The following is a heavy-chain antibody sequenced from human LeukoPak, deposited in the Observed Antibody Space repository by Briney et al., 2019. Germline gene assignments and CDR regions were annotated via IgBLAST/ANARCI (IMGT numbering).Heavy chain of an antibody. J-gene: IGHJ4*02. CDR3: ARLGYYFEY. Sequence: SETLSLTCGVSGGSMTSYCWSWIRQAPGKGLEWIGYISASGSTNYNPSLGSRLTISMDASKNQFSLSLTSVTAADTAVYYCARLGYYFEYWGQGTLVTVSS. D-gene: IGHD7-27*01. V-gene: IGHV4-59*12. CDR2: ISASGST. CDR1: GGSMTSYC.